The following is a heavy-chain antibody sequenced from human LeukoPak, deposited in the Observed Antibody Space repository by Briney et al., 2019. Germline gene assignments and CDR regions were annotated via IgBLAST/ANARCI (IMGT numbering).Heavy chain of an antibody. D-gene: IGHD2-15*01. CDR3: AKDLGGGTCALDY. CDR1: GFTFSSYN. J-gene: IGHJ4*02. CDR2: VPYDGSND. V-gene: IGHV3-30*02. Sequence: PGGSLRLSCVAPGFTFSSYNMHWVRQAPGKGLEWMTFVPYDGSNDYYADSVKGRFTISRDNSKNTLYLQMNSLRPEDTAVYYCAKDLGGGTCALDYWGQGVLVTVSS.